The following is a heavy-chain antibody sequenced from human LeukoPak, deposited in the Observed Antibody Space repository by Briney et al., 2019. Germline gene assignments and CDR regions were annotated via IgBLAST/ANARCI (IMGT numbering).Heavy chain of an antibody. CDR1: GGSFSGYY. V-gene: IGHV4-34*01. J-gene: IGHJ3*02. CDR3: ARDTYCSSTSCYFKPAFDI. D-gene: IGHD2-2*01. Sequence: SETLSLTCAVYGGSFSGYYWSWIRQPPGKGLEWIGEINHSGSTNYNPSLKSRVTISVDTSKNQFSLKLSSVTVADTAVYYCARDTYCSSTSCYFKPAFDIWGQGTMVTVSS. CDR2: INHSGST.